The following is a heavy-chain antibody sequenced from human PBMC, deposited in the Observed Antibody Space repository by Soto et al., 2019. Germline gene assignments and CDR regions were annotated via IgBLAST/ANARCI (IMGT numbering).Heavy chain of an antibody. Sequence: QVQLVQSGAEVKKPGASVKVSCKASGYTFTTYYMHWVRQAPGQGLEWMGIINPSGSTSYAQKFQGRVTMTWDTSTSTVYMELSSLRSEDTAVYYCARVYCSGGGCYSIDYWGQGTLVTVSS. CDR1: GYTFTTYY. J-gene: IGHJ4*02. V-gene: IGHV1-46*03. D-gene: IGHD2-15*01. CDR3: ARVYCSGGGCYSIDY. CDR2: INPSGST.